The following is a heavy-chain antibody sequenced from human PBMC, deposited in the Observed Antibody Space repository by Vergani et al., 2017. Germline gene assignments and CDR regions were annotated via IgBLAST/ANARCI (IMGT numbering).Heavy chain of an antibody. D-gene: IGHD3-10*01. CDR3: ATVHHYYGSGSGLDY. V-gene: IGHV1-24*01. J-gene: IGHJ4*02. CDR2: FDPEDGET. Sequence: QVQLVQSGAEVKKPGASVKVSCKVSGYTLTELSMHWVRQAPGKGVEWMGGFDPEDGETTHAQKFQGRVTMTEGTATDTAYMEMSSLRSEDTAVYYCATVHHYYGSGSGLDYWGQGTLVTVSS. CDR1: GYTLTELS.